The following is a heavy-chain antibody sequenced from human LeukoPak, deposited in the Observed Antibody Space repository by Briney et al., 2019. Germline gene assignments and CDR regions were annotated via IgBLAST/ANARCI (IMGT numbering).Heavy chain of an antibody. J-gene: IGHJ6*02. CDR3: ARGLRYSYGMDV. V-gene: IGHV1-8*02. D-gene: IGHD5/OR15-5a*01. CDR1: GGTFSSYA. CDR2: MNPNSGYT. Sequence: ASVKVSCKASGGTFSSYAISWVRQATGQGLEWMGWMNPNSGYTGYAQKFQGRVTMTRNTSISAAYMELSSLRSEDTAVYYCARGLRYSYGMDVWGQGTTVTVSS.